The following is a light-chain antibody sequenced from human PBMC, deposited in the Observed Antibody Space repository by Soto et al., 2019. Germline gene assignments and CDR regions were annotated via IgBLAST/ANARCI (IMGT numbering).Light chain of an antibody. CDR2: EVS. V-gene: IGLV2-14*01. J-gene: IGLJ2*01. Sequence: QSVLTQPASLSGSPGRSITISCTGTRSDVGGYNYVSWYQQHPGKAPKLMIYEVSNRPSGVSNRFSGSKSGNTASLTISGLQAEDEADYYCSSYTSSSTLFGGGTKVNVL. CDR1: RSDVGGYNY. CDR3: SSYTSSSTL.